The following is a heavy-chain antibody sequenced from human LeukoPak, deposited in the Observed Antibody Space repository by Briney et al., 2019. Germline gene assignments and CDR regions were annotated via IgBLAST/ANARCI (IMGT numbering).Heavy chain of an antibody. D-gene: IGHD2-2*01. Sequence: GGSLRLSCAASGFTFSSYAMSWVRQAPGKGLEWVSAISGSGGSTYYADSVKGRFTISRDNSKNTLYLQMNSLGAEDTAVYYCAKEVCSSTSCYHFDYWGQGTLVTVSS. CDR3: AKEVCSSTSCYHFDY. CDR2: ISGSGGST. J-gene: IGHJ4*02. V-gene: IGHV3-23*01. CDR1: GFTFSSYA.